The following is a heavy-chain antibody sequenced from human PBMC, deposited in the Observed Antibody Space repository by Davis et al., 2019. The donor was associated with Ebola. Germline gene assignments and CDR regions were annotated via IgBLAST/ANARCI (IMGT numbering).Heavy chain of an antibody. J-gene: IGHJ6*02. CDR2: ISYDGSNK. CDR3: AKAGSSGWTADGMDV. V-gene: IGHV3-30*18. CDR1: GFTFSSYG. D-gene: IGHD6-19*01. Sequence: GESLKISCAASGFTFSSYGMHWVRQAPGKGLEWVAVISYDGSNKYYADSVKGRFTISRDNSKNTLYLQMNSLRAEDTAVYYCAKAGSSGWTADGMDVWGQGTTVTVSS.